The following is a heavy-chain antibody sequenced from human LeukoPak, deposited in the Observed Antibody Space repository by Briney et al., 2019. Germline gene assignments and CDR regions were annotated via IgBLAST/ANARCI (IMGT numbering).Heavy chain of an antibody. V-gene: IGHV3-30*02. CDR3: AKDQSIVVAATHFDY. Sequence: GGSLRLSCAASGFTFSSYGMHWVRQAPGKGLEWVAFIRYDGSNKYYADSVKGRFTISRDNSKNTLYLQMNSLRAEDTAVYYCAKDQSIVVAATHFDYWGQGTLVTVSS. D-gene: IGHD2-15*01. CDR2: IRYDGSNK. CDR1: GFTFSSYG. J-gene: IGHJ4*02.